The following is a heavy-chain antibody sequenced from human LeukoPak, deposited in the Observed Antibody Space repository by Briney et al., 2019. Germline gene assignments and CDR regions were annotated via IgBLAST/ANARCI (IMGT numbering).Heavy chain of an antibody. CDR3: AKGSGPFDI. CDR1: GFTFSSYG. CDR2: ISYDGSNK. V-gene: IGHV3-30*18. Sequence: GRSLRLSCAASGFTFSSYGMYWGRQAPHKGMGWVAVISYDGSNKHYADSVKGRFTISRDNSKNTLYLQMNSLRAEGTAVYYCAKGSGPFDIWGQGTMVTVSS. J-gene: IGHJ3*02.